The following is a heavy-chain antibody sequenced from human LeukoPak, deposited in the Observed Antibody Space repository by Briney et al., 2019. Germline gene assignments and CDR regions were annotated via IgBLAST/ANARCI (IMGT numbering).Heavy chain of an antibody. CDR3: AQSLGSSNWIGNWFDP. CDR1: GGCISSSSHS. CDR2: IYYTGTT. D-gene: IGHD6-13*01. V-gene: IGHV4-39*01. Sequence: SETLSLTCTVSGGCISSSSHSWGWIRQPPGKGLEWTGSIYYTGTTYYNPSLKSRVTISVDTSKNQFSLKLNSVTAADTAVYYCAQSLGSSNWIGNWFDPWGQGTLVTVSS. J-gene: IGHJ5*02.